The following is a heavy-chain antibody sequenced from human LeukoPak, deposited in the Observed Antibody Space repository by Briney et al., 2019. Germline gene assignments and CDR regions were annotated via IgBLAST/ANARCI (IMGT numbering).Heavy chain of an antibody. Sequence: SETLSLTCTVSGGSISSYYWSWIPQPAGKGLEWIGRIYTSVSTNYNPSLKRRVTMTVDTSKNQFSLKLSSVTAADTAVYYCARTWLYCSSTSCYEPAFDIWGQGTMVTVSS. D-gene: IGHD2-2*01. CDR1: GGSISSYY. CDR2: IYTSVST. J-gene: IGHJ3*02. CDR3: ARTWLYCSSTSCYEPAFDI. V-gene: IGHV4-4*07.